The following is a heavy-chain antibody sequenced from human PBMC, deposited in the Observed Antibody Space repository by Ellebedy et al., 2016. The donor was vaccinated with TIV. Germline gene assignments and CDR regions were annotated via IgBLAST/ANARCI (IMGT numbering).Heavy chain of an antibody. V-gene: IGHV3-13*01. D-gene: IGHD3-10*01. CDR3: ARGGPGGDNWFFGL. Sequence: GESLKISCAASGCSLTGSDLHWVRRPTGKGLEWVSASGAAGDTYYPDSVRGRFTISRESAKNSFYLQMNSLTAGDTAVYYCARGGPGGDNWFFGLWGRGTQVTVSS. J-gene: IGHJ2*01. CDR1: GCSLTGSD. CDR2: SGAAGDT.